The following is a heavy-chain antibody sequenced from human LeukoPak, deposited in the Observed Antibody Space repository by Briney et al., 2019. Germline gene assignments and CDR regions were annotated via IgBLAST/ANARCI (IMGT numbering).Heavy chain of an antibody. V-gene: IGHV1-46*01. Sequence: ASVKVSCKASGYTFTSYYMHWVRQAPGQGLEWMGIINPSGGSTSYAQKFQGRVTMTRDTSTSTVYMELSSLRSDDTAVYYCATETPGRYGGSDAFDYWGQGTLVTVSS. CDR2: INPSGGST. D-gene: IGHD1-26*01. CDR1: GYTFTSYY. CDR3: ATETPGRYGGSDAFDY. J-gene: IGHJ4*02.